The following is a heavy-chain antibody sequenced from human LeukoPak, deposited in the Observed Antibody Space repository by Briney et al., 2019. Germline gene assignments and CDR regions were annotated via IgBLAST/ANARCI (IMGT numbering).Heavy chain of an antibody. V-gene: IGHV3-23*01. J-gene: IGHJ4*02. CDR1: GFTFSTYT. CDR2: ISDNGGRT. Sequence: GGSLRLSCAASGFTFSTYTMAWVRLAPGGGLEWVSGISDNGGRTYYADSVKGRFAISRDDSKSTLYLQMNSLRGEDTAVYYCAKDFGRNLGGPGYWGRGTLVIVSS. CDR3: AKDFGRNLGGPGY. D-gene: IGHD3-10*01.